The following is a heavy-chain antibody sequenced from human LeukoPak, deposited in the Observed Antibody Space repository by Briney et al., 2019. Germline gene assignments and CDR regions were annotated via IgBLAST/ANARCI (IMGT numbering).Heavy chain of an antibody. V-gene: IGHV4-4*09. CDR3: ARHRAEMATITDDAFDM. CDR2: IYTTGIT. J-gene: IGHJ3*02. Sequence: SETLSLTCTVLGSSVGTYSWSWIRQPPGQGLESIGYIYTTGITHYNPSLKSRVTMSLDTSKNQFSLRLTSVTAADTAVFYCARHRAEMATITDDAFDMWGQGTMVTVSS. CDR1: GSSVGTYS. D-gene: IGHD5-24*01.